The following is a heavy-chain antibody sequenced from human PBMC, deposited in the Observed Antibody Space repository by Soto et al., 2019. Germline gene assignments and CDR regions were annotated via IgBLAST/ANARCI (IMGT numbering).Heavy chain of an antibody. D-gene: IGHD3-9*01. Sequence: QLLESGPGLVKPSETLSLTCTVSGGSISSSSYYWGWIRQPPGKGLEWIGSIYYSGSTYYNPSLKSRVTISVDTSKNQFSLKLSSVTAADTAVYYCARGSRFDWAKPNMDVWGQGTTVTVSS. CDR2: IYYSGST. CDR3: ARGSRFDWAKPNMDV. V-gene: IGHV4-39*01. J-gene: IGHJ6*02. CDR1: GGSISSSSYY.